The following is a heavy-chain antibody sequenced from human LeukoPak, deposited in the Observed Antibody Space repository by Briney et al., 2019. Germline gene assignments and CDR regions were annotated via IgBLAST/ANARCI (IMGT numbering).Heavy chain of an antibody. D-gene: IGHD1-26*01. J-gene: IGHJ4*02. CDR2: ISGRSLYI. Sequence: GGSLRLSCVVSGFTFSSYSFHWVRQAPGKGLEWVSAISGRSLYIYYADSVKGRFTISRDNAKNSLYLQMNGLRAEDTAVYYCARVGATTWYWGQGTLVTVSS. CDR3: ARVGATTWY. CDR1: GFTFSSYS. V-gene: IGHV3-21*01.